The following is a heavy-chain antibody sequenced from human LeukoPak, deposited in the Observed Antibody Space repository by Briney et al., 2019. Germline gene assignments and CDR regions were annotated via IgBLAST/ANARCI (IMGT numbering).Heavy chain of an antibody. V-gene: IGHV1-2*02. D-gene: IGHD3-9*01. CDR1: GYTFTGYY. Sequence: ASVKVSCKASGYTFTGYYMHWVRQAPGQGLKWMGWINPNSGGTNYAQKFQGRVTMTRDTSISTAYMELSRLRSDDTAVYYCARGQVIYDILTGPFDYWGQGTLVTVSS. CDR2: INPNSGGT. CDR3: ARGQVIYDILTGPFDY. J-gene: IGHJ4*02.